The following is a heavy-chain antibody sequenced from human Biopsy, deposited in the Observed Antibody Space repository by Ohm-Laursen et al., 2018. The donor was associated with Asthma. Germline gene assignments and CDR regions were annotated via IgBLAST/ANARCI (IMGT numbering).Heavy chain of an antibody. CDR2: IYYSGST. CDR1: GGSFSNYY. D-gene: IGHD4-17*01. CDR3: ARTTYGHDGFDP. V-gene: IGHV4-34*09. J-gene: IGHJ5*02. Sequence: TLSLTCAVYGGSFSNYYWTWIRQPPGKGLEWIGHIYYSGSTYYNPSLKSRVSISLDTSKNQFSLSLTSVTAADTAVYYCARTTYGHDGFDPWSQGTLVTVSS.